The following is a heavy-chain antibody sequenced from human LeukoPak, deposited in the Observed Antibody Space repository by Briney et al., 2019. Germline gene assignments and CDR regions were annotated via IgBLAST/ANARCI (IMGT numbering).Heavy chain of an antibody. Sequence: PGGSLRLSCAAPGFTFSGYWMSWVRQAPGKGLEWVANIKQDGSEKYYVDSVKGRFTISRDNAKNSLYLQMNSLRAEDTAVYYYARVGIQLWPDYFDYWGQGTLVTVSS. J-gene: IGHJ4*02. V-gene: IGHV3-7*01. D-gene: IGHD5-18*01. CDR2: IKQDGSEK. CDR3: ARVGIQLWPDYFDY. CDR1: GFTFSGYW.